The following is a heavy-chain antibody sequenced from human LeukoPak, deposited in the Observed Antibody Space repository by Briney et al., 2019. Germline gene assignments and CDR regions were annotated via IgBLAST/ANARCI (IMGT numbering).Heavy chain of an antibody. V-gene: IGHV3-30-3*02. CDR3: AKHNSNYVY. D-gene: IGHD4-11*01. J-gene: IGHJ4*02. Sequence: GGSLRLSCAASGFTFSSYAMHWVRQAPGKGLEWVAVISYDGSNKYYADSVKGRFTISRDNSKNTLYLQMNSLRAEDTAVYYCAKHNSNYVYWGQGTLVTVSS. CDR1: GFTFSSYA. CDR2: ISYDGSNK.